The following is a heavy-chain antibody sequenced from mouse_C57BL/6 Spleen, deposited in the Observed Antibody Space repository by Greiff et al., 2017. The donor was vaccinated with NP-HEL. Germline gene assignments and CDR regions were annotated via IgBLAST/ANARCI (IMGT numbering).Heavy chain of an antibody. J-gene: IGHJ4*01. D-gene: IGHD2-3*01. CDR2: IDPENGDT. Sequence: EVQLQQSGAELVRPGASVKLSCTASGFNIKDDYMHWVKQRPEQGLEWIGWIDPENGDTEYASKFQGKATITADTSSNTAYLQLSSLTSEDTAVYYCTSAGYSYAMDYWGQGTSETVSS. CDR1: GFNIKDDY. V-gene: IGHV14-4*01. CDR3: TSAGYSYAMDY.